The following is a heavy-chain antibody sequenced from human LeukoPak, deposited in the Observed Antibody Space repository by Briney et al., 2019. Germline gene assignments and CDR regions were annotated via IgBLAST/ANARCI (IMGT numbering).Heavy chain of an antibody. D-gene: IGHD4-23*01. V-gene: IGHV4-4*07. CDR3: ARHSTVESEFDL. J-gene: IGHJ5*02. CDR2: IYTSGST. CDR1: GGSISRYY. Sequence: SETLSLTCTVSGGSISRYYWSWLRQPAGKGLEGIGRIYTSGSTNYNPSLTSRVTMSVDTSKNQCSLKLSSVTAAGTAVHCCARHSTVESEFDLWPGGTLVTVST.